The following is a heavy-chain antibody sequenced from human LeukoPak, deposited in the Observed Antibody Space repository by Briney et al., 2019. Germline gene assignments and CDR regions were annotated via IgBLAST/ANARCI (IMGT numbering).Heavy chain of an antibody. CDR1: GFTFSSYA. D-gene: IGHD3-22*01. CDR3: AKVIRPVNYYDSSGEH. Sequence: PGGSLRLSCAASGFTFSSYAMHWVRQAPGKGLEWVAFIRYDGSNKYYADSVKGRFTISRDNSKNTLYLQMNSLRAEDTAVYYCAKVIRPVNYYDSSGEHWGQGTLVTVSS. J-gene: IGHJ1*01. V-gene: IGHV3-30*02. CDR2: IRYDGSNK.